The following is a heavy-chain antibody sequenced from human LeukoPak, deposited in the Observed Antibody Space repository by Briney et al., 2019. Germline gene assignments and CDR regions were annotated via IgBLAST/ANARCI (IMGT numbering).Heavy chain of an antibody. CDR1: GFSVSTNVVG. CDR2: IYWDDDK. J-gene: IGHJ3*02. V-gene: IGHV2-5*02. CDR3: AHRGQEKAFDI. Sequence: ESGPTLVMPRQTLTLPCSFSGFSVSTNVVGVGWIHHPPGKTLEWLALIYWDDDKRYRQPLNSSLTITKDTSKNHVVLTMTNMDPVDTVTYYCAHRGQEKAFDIGGQGTLVSVSS. D-gene: IGHD5-24*01.